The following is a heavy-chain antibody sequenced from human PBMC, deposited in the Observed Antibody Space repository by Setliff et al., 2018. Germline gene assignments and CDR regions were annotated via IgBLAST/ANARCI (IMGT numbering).Heavy chain of an antibody. D-gene: IGHD2-15*01. J-gene: IGHJ4*02. CDR2: INPNDGYT. Sequence: ASVKVSCKTSAYSFSGYYIHWGRQAPGKGLEWMGTINPNDGYTIYAPAFQGRVAMTTDTSTGTAYMELSGLTSADTAIYYCIVNMVRPVTGLDSWGPGTLVTVSS. CDR3: IVNMVRPVTGLDS. V-gene: IGHV1-46*01. CDR1: AYSFSGYY.